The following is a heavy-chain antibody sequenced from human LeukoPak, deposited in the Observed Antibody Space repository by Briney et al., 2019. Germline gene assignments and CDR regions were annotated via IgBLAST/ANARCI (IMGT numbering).Heavy chain of an antibody. CDR3: ARDREDIVVVPAAIPGDAFDI. V-gene: IGHV3-23*01. D-gene: IGHD2-2*02. CDR1: GFSFTTYA. Sequence: GGSLRLSCAASGFSFTTYAMSWVRQAPGKGLEWVSTISGSGGGIYYADSVKGRFIISRDNSENTLSLQMNSLRAEDTAVYYCARDREDIVVVPAAIPGDAFDIWGQGTMVTVSS. CDR2: ISGSGGGI. J-gene: IGHJ3*02.